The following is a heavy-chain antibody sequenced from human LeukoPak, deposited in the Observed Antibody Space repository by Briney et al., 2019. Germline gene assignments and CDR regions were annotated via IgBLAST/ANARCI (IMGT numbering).Heavy chain of an antibody. CDR3: ARHTHSSGWVFDY. Sequence: SVKVSCKASRGTFSSYTISWVRQAPGQGLEWMGRIIPILGIANYAQKFQGRVTITADKSTSTAYMELSSLRSEDTAVYYCARHTHSSGWVFDYWGQGTLVTVSS. D-gene: IGHD6-19*01. CDR2: IIPILGIA. J-gene: IGHJ4*02. V-gene: IGHV1-69*02. CDR1: RGTFSSYT.